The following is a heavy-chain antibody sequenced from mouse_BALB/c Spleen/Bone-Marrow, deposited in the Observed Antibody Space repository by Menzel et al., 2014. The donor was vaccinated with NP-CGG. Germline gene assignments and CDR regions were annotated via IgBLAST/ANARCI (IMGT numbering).Heavy chain of an antibody. V-gene: IGHV1-7*01. D-gene: IGHD2-14*01. CDR3: ARVECYRSPCAY. Sequence: QVQLQQSGAELAKPGASVKMSCKASGYTFTSYWMHWVRHRPGQGLEWIGYINPSTGYTEYNQKFKDKAKLTADKSSRQAYMQRSSLTSEDSAVYFCARVECYRSPCAYGGQGTLVTVSA. CDR2: INPSTGYT. J-gene: IGHJ3*01. CDR1: GYTFTSYW.